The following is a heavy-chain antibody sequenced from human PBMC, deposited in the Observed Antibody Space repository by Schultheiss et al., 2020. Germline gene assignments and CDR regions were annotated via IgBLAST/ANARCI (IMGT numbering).Heavy chain of an antibody. J-gene: IGHJ6*02. CDR1: GGSFSGYY. CDR2: INHSGST. D-gene: IGHD2-2*01. CDR3: ARGCSTSCYGPYGMDV. Sequence: SETLSLTCAVYGGSFSGYYWSWIRQPPGKGLEWIGEINHSGSTNYNPSLKSRVTMSVDTSKNQFSLKLSSVTAADTAVYYCARGCSTSCYGPYGMDVWGQGTTVTVSS. V-gene: IGHV4-34*01.